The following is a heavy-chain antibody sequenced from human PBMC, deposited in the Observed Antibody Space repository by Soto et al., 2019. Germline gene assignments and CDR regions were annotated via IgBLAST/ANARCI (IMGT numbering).Heavy chain of an antibody. D-gene: IGHD2-15*01. J-gene: IGHJ4*02. V-gene: IGHV1-69*02. Sequence: QVQLVQSGAEVKKPGSSVKVSCKASGGTFSSYTISWVRQAPGQGLEWMGRIIPILGIANYAQKFQGRVTITADKSTSTAYRELSSLRSEDTAGYYCASRGGRGDYWGQGTLVTVSS. CDR1: GGTFSSYT. CDR2: IIPILGIA. CDR3: ASRGGRGDY.